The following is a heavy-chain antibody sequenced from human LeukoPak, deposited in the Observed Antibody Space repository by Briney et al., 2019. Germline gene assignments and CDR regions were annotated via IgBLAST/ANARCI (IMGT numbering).Heavy chain of an antibody. J-gene: IGHJ6*03. CDR3: AREGFAPPTEITIFGVVPRTTYMDV. CDR2: INWNGGST. CDR1: GFTFDDYG. V-gene: IGHV3-20*04. Sequence: GESLRLSCAASGFTFDDYGMSWVRQAPGKGLEWVSGINWNGGSTGYADSVKGRFTISRDNAKNSLYLQMNSLRAEDTALYYCAREGFAPPTEITIFGVVPRTTYMDVWGKGTTVTVSS. D-gene: IGHD3-3*01.